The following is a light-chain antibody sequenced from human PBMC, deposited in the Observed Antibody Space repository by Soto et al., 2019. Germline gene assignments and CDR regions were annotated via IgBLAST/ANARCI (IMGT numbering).Light chain of an antibody. J-gene: IGKJ1*01. CDR1: QSINGW. CDR3: QQYHRYSRT. CDR2: DAS. V-gene: IGKV1-5*01. Sequence: DIQITQSPSTLFASVGDRVTVTFRASQSINGWLAWYQQKPGKAPKLLIYDASSLHSGVPSRFTGSGFGTEFTLTISSLQPEDFATYYCQQYHRYSRTFGQGTKVDIK.